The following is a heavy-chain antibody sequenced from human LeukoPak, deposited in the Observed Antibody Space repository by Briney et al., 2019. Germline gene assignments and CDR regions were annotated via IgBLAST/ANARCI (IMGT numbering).Heavy chain of an antibody. V-gene: IGHV5-51*01. CDR2: IYPDDSDT. D-gene: IGHD2-15*01. CDR1: EYSFTSYW. CDR3: VRRQYCSGGSCFSGSYDY. Sequence: GESLKISCKGSEYSFTSYWIGWVRQMPGKGLEYMAIIYPDDSDTRYSPSFQGQVTISADKSISTAYLQWSSLKASDTAMYYCVRRQYCSGGSCFSGSYDYWGQGTLVTVSS. J-gene: IGHJ4*02.